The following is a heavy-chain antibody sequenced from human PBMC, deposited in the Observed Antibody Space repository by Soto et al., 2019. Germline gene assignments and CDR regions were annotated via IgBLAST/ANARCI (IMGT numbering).Heavy chain of an antibody. Sequence: QVQLVESGGGVVQPGRSLRLSCAASGFTFSSYGMHWVRQAPGKGLEWVAVISYEGSNKYYEDSVKGRFTISRDNSKNTLYLQMNSLRAEDTAVYYCAKDSNTYFDYWGQGTLVTVSS. J-gene: IGHJ4*02. CDR2: ISYEGSNK. V-gene: IGHV3-30*18. CDR3: AKDSNTYFDY. CDR1: GFTFSSYG.